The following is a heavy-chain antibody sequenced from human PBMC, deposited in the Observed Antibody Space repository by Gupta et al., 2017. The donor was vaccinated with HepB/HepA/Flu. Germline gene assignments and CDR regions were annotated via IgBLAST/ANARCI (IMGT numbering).Heavy chain of an antibody. D-gene: IGHD7-27*01. J-gene: IGHJ5*02. CDR2: INHSGST. CDR1: GGSFSGYY. V-gene: IGHV4-34*01. CDR3: ARKSWGFGLGPFDP. Sequence: QVQLQQWGAGLLKPSETLSLTCAVYGGSFSGYYWSWIRQPPGKGLEWIGEINHSGSTNYNPSLKSRVTISVDTSKNRFSLKLSSVTAADTAVYYCARKSWGFGLGPFDPWGQGTLVTVSS.